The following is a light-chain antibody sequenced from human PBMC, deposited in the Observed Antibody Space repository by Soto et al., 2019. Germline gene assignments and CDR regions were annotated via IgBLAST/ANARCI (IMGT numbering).Light chain of an antibody. Sequence: EIVMTQSPDTLSLSPGQRATLSCRASVSVRTDLAWYQQKPGQAPRLLIYGASTRAAGVPVRFSGSGSGSEFTLTIVTLHSEDSAVYHCQHYHNWLPITFGQGTRVEI. J-gene: IGKJ5*01. V-gene: IGKV3-15*01. CDR2: GAS. CDR1: VSVRTD. CDR3: QHYHNWLPIT.